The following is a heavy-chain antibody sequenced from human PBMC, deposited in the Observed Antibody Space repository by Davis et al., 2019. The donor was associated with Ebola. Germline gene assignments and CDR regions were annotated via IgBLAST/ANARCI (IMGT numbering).Heavy chain of an antibody. V-gene: IGHV3-7*03. Sequence: PGGSLRLSCAASGFTFSSYWMSWVRQAPGKGPEWVAIIKQDGSEKYYVDSVKGRFTISRDNAKNSLFMQMNSLRAEETAVYYCVSGDGRGSSYDMDVWGQGTTVTVSS. J-gene: IGHJ6*02. CDR3: VSGDGRGSSYDMDV. D-gene: IGHD5-12*01. CDR2: IKQDGSEK. CDR1: GFTFSSYW.